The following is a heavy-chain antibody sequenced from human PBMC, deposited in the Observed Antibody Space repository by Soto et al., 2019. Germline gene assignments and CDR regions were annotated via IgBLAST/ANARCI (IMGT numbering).Heavy chain of an antibody. V-gene: IGHV3-48*02. Sequence: VQLVESGGGLVQPGGSLRLSCGASGFTFSTQYMNWVRQAPGKGLEWISYISGSGNTIYYADSVKGRFTISRDNAKNSLFLQMNSLRDEDTAVYYCTRKFGSWGQGTLVIVSA. CDR1: GFTFSTQY. CDR3: TRKFGS. CDR2: ISGSGNTI. J-gene: IGHJ4*02.